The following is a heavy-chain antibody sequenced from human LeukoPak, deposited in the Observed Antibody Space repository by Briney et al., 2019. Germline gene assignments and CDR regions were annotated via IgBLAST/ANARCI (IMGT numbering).Heavy chain of an antibody. CDR2: ITTYNGNT. J-gene: IGHJ4*02. CDR3: ARDQPGVITLYYFDY. Sequence: ASVKVSCKASGYTFRDFGISWVRQAPGQGLEWMGWITTYNGNTNYIQKFQGRVTMTRDTSTSTVYMELSSLRSEDTAVYYCARDQPGVITLYYFDYWGQGTLVTVSS. D-gene: IGHD3-22*01. V-gene: IGHV1-18*01. CDR1: GYTFRDFG.